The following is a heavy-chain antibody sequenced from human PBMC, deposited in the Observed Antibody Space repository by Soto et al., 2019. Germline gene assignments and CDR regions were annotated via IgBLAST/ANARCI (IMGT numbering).Heavy chain of an antibody. CDR2: IYSGGST. Sequence: EVQLVESGGGLVQPGGSLRLSCAASGFTVSSNYMSWVRQAPGKGLEWVSVIYSGGSTYYADSVKGRFTISRDNSKNTLYLQMNSLRAEDTAVYYCARGWRCSGGSCYSGWYLDLWGRGTLVTVSS. CDR1: GFTVSSNY. J-gene: IGHJ2*01. V-gene: IGHV3-66*01. CDR3: ARGWRCSGGSCYSGWYLDL. D-gene: IGHD2-15*01.